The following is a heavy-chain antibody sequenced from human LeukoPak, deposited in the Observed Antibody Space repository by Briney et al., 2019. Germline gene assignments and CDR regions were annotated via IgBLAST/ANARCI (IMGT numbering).Heavy chain of an antibody. J-gene: IGHJ6*03. V-gene: IGHV4-4*07. Sequence: PSETLSLTCTVSGGSISSYYWSWIRQPAGKGLEGIGRIYTSGSTNYNPSLKSRVTMSVDTSKNQFSLKLSSVTAADTAVYYCARGGDSRTGYYYYYMDVWGKGTTVTVSS. CDR1: GGSISSYY. CDR2: IYTSGST. D-gene: IGHD2-21*02. CDR3: ARGGDSRTGYYYYYMDV.